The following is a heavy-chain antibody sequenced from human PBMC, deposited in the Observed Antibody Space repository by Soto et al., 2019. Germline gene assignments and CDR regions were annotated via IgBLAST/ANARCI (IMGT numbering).Heavy chain of an antibody. Sequence: GASVKVSCKASGGTFSSYAISWVRQAPGQGLEWMGGIIPIFGTANYAQKFQGRVTITADKSTSTAYMELSSLRSEDTAVYYCARVAYVAPPRDYYYGMDVWGQGTTVTVSS. J-gene: IGHJ6*02. CDR1: GGTFSSYA. V-gene: IGHV1-69*06. D-gene: IGHD3-16*01. CDR2: IIPIFGTA. CDR3: ARVAYVAPPRDYYYGMDV.